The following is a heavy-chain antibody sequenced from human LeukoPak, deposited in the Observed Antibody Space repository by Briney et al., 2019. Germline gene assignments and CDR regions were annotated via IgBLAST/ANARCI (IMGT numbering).Heavy chain of an antibody. J-gene: IGHJ5*02. V-gene: IGHV4-34*01. D-gene: IGHD3-22*01. CDR2: INHSGST. Sequence: SETLSLTCAVYGGSFSGYYWSWIRQPPGKGLEWIGEINHSGSTNYNPSLKSRVTISVDTSKNQFSLKLSSVTAADTALYYCARHVYYDSSGYYCGYRLYNWFDPWGQGTLVTVSS. CDR3: ARHVYYDSSGYYCGYRLYNWFDP. CDR1: GGSFSGYY.